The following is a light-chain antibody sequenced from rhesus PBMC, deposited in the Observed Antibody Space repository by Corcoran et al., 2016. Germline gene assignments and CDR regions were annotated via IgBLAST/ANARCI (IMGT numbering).Light chain of an antibody. J-gene: IGLJ6*01. CDR1: YNDIGGYDY. V-gene: IGLV2-32*02. CDR3: SSYAGSNTDV. CDR2: EGN. Sequence: QAALTQPRSVSGSPGQSVTISCSGSYNDIGGYDYVSWYLQHPGTAPKLLIYEGNKRPSGVSDRFSGSKSGTTASLTISGLQAEDEADYYCSSYAGSNTDVFGSGTTLTVL.